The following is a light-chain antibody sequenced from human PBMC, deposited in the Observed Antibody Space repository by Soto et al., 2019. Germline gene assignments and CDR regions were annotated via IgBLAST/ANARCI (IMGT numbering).Light chain of an antibody. CDR3: QHYNSYPWT. Sequence: DFKITQSPSTLSAYVGDRVTITCRASQSISSWLAWYQQKPEKAPNLLIHKASRLQIGVQSRFSGSGSGTEYSLTISSRQPGDFATYYCQHYNSYPWTFGQGTKVDIK. V-gene: IGKV1-5*03. CDR2: KAS. J-gene: IGKJ1*01. CDR1: QSISSW.